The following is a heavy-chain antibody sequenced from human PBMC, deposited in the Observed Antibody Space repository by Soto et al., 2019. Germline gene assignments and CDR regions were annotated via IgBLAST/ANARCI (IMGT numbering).Heavy chain of an antibody. CDR1: GYTFTAYY. J-gene: IGHJ6*02. Sequence: ASVKVSCKASGYTFTAYYLHWVRQAPGQGLEWMGWIHPGSGGTNYAQQFQGRVTMTRDASISTAYMELSSLRSEDTAVYYCARDLRITIFGVVSNYYGMDVWGQGTTVPVS. CDR2: IHPGSGGT. V-gene: IGHV1-2*02. D-gene: IGHD3-3*01. CDR3: ARDLRITIFGVVSNYYGMDV.